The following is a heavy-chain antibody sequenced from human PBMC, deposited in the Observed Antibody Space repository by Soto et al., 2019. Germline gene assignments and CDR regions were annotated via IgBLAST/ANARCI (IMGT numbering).Heavy chain of an antibody. CDR3: ASERPSLSTAFDI. D-gene: IGHD3-16*02. CDR2: IIPIFGTA. V-gene: IGHV1-69*13. J-gene: IGHJ3*02. Sequence: SVKVSCKASGGTFSSYAISWVRQAPGQGLEWMGGIIPIFGTANYAQKFQGRVTITADESTSTAYMELSSLRSEDTAVYYCASERPSLSTAFDIWGQGTMVTVSS. CDR1: GGTFSSYA.